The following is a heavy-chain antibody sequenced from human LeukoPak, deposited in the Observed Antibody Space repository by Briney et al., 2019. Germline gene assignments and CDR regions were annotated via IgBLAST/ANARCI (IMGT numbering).Heavy chain of an antibody. CDR3: ARWATVVTTSQKTRGTYYYYYYMDV. J-gene: IGHJ6*03. Sequence: PSETLSLTCTVSGYSISSGYYWGWIRQPPGKALEWIGNIFYSGSTYYNPSLKSRVTISVDTSKNQFSLKLSSVTAADTAVYYCARWATVVTTSQKTRGTYYYYYYMDVWGKGTTVTISS. D-gene: IGHD4-23*01. CDR2: IFYSGST. V-gene: IGHV4-38-2*02. CDR1: GYSISSGYY.